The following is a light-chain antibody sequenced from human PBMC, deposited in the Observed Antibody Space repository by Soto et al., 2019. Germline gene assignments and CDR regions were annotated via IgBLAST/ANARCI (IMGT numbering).Light chain of an antibody. V-gene: IGKV1-39*01. Sequence: DIQMTQSPNSLSASVGDRVTITCRASQSIVTYLNWYQQKPGKAPNLLIYAASTLQSGVPSRFSGSGSGTDFTLTISGLDPEDFATYYCQQTYSTPPTFGQGTKVEIK. J-gene: IGKJ1*01. CDR1: QSIVTY. CDR2: AAS. CDR3: QQTYSTPPT.